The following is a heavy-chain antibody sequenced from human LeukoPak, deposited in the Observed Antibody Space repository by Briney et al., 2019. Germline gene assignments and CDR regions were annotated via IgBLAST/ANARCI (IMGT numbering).Heavy chain of an antibody. J-gene: IGHJ5*02. Sequence: PGGSLRLSCAASGFTFNSYWMHWVRQAPGKGLVWVSRIDEDGKTIDDADSVKGRFTISRDNAKDTLYLQMSSLRDEDTAVYYCVSDLYGGDDQWGRGTLVTVSS. CDR3: VSDLYGGDDQ. V-gene: IGHV3-74*01. D-gene: IGHD3-3*01. CDR1: GFTFNSYW. CDR2: IDEDGKTI.